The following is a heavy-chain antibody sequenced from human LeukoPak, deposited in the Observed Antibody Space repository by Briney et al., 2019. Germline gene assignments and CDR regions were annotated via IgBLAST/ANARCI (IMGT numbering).Heavy chain of an antibody. J-gene: IGHJ6*02. Sequence: SETLSLTCTVSGGSISSYYWSWIQQPPGKGLEWIGFIYYSGSTNYNPSLKSRVTISVDTSKNQFSLKLSSVTAADTAMYYCARDARGSSYMDVWGQGTTVTVSS. D-gene: IGHD3-10*01. V-gene: IGHV4-59*01. CDR1: GGSISSYY. CDR2: IYYSGST. CDR3: ARDARGSSYMDV.